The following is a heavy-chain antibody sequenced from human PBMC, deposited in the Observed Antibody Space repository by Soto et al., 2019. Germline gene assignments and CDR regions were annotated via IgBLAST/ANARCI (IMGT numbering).Heavy chain of an antibody. CDR2: VYSSGST. D-gene: IGHD3-22*01. J-gene: IGHJ5*01. Sequence: SETLSLTCTVSGGSVSSGGYYWSWIRQPPGKGLEWIGYVYSSGSTNYNPSLRSRLTISLHTSKNQFSLNLSSVTAADTAVYYCARGVPSYYDSSDYQNWFDPWGQGTLVTVSS. V-gene: IGHV4-61*08. CDR3: ARGVPSYYDSSDYQNWFDP. CDR1: GGSVSSGGYY.